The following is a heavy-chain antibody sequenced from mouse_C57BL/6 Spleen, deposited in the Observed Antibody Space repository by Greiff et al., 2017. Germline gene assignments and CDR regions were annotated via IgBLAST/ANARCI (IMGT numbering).Heavy chain of an antibody. D-gene: IGHD1-1*01. V-gene: IGHV1-81*01. CDR2: IYPRSGNT. CDR3: ARPGSSYDWYFDV. Sequence: VQLQQSGAELARPGASVKLSCKASGYTFTSYGISWVKQRTGQGLEWIGEIYPRSGNTYYNEKFKGKATLTADKSSSTAYMELRSLTSEDSAVYFCARPGSSYDWYFDVWGTGTTVTVSS. CDR1: GYTFTSYG. J-gene: IGHJ1*03.